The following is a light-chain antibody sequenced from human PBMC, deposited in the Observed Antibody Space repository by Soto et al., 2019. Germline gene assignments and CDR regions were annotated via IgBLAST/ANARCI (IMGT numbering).Light chain of an antibody. J-gene: IGKJ1*01. CDR1: QGIRND. V-gene: IGKV1-6*01. Sequence: IQMTQSPSTLPASVGDRVTITCRASQGIRNDLGWYQQKPGKAPKLLIYAASSLQSGVPSRFSGSGSGTDFTFTISSLQPEDFATYYCLQDYNYPRTFGQGTKVDIK. CDR3: LQDYNYPRT. CDR2: AAS.